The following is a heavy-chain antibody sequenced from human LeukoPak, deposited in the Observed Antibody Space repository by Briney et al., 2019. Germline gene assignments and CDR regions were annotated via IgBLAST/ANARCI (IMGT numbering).Heavy chain of an antibody. CDR2: INNGGSST. Sequence: GGSLRLSCAASGFTFSTYWMHWVRQAPGKGLVWVSRINNGGSSTDYADSVKGRFTISRDNAKNTLYLQMNSLRAEDTAVYYCAKDQIDFDYWGQGTLVTVSS. J-gene: IGHJ4*02. CDR1: GFTFSTYW. V-gene: IGHV3-74*01. CDR3: AKDQIDFDY.